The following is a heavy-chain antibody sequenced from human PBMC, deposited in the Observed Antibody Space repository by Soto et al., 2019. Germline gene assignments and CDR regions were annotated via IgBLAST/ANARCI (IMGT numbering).Heavy chain of an antibody. V-gene: IGHV1-2*04. CDR1: GYTFTSYD. J-gene: IGHJ2*01. CDR2: MNPNSGGT. CDR3: AREISSGYYKYWYLDF. D-gene: IGHD3-22*01. Sequence: ASVKVSCKASGYTFTSYDINWVRQATGQGREWMAWMNPNSGGTNYAQKFQDWVTMTSDTSISTVYMELSRLTSDDTAVYYCAREISSGYYKYWYLDFWGRGTLVTVSS.